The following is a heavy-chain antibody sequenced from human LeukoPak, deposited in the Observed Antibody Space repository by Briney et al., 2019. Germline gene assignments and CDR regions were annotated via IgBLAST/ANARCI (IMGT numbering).Heavy chain of an antibody. CDR2: VNIGGST. V-gene: IGHV4-31*03. CDR3: AREKRYDYSNSAYNWFDP. Sequence: SETLSLTCTVSGGSISSGGYHWSWLRQHPGKGLEWIGYVNIGGSTYYNPSLKSRLTISQDTSKNQFSLKLSSVTAADTAVYYCAREKRYDYSNSAYNWFDPWGRGTRVSVSS. J-gene: IGHJ5*02. D-gene: IGHD4-11*01. CDR1: GGSISSGGYH.